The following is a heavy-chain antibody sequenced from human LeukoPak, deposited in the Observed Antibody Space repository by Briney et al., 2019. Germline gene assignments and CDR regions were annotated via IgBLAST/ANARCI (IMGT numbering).Heavy chain of an antibody. Sequence: GGSLRLSCATSGFIFSSYAMHWVRQAPGKGLEWVAFIHYDGSKKYYADSVKGRFTISRDNSKNTLYPQMNSLRAEDTAVYYCAKVTYGSGSPLDYWGQGTLVTVSS. CDR2: IHYDGSKK. J-gene: IGHJ4*02. V-gene: IGHV3-30*02. CDR3: AKVTYGSGSPLDY. D-gene: IGHD3-10*01. CDR1: GFIFSSYA.